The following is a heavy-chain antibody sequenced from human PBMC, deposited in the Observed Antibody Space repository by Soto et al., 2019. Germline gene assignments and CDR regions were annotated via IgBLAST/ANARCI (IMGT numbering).Heavy chain of an antibody. V-gene: IGHV1-69*13. CDR2: IIPIFGTA. D-gene: IGHD2-15*01. J-gene: IGHJ3*02. CDR1: GGTFSSYA. CDR3: ATSGYYRGDAFDI. Sequence: SVKVSCKASGGTFSSYAISWVRQAPGQGLEWMGGIIPIFGTANYAQKFQGRVTITADESTSTAYMELSSLRSEDTAVYYCATSGYYRGDAFDIWGQGTMVTVSS.